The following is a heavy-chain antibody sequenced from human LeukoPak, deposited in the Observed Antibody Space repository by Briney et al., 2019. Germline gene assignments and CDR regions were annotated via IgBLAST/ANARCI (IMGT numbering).Heavy chain of an antibody. CDR1: GGSISSGGYY. CDR3: ARDEGLNWFDP. V-gene: IGHV4-31*03. CDR2: IYYSGSI. D-gene: IGHD3/OR15-3a*01. J-gene: IGHJ5*02. Sequence: SETLSLTCTVSGGSISSGGYYWSWIRQHPGKGLEWVGYIYYSGSIYYNPSLKSRVTISVDTSKNQFSLKLSSVTAADTAVYYCARDEGLNWFDPWGQGTLVTVSS.